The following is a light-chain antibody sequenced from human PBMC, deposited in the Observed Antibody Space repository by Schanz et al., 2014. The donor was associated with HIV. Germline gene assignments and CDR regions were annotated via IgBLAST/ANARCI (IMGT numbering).Light chain of an antibody. Sequence: QSALTQPASVSGSPGQSITISCTGTSSDVGGYNYVSWYQQHPGKAPKLMIYDVSNRPSGVSNRFSGSKSGNTASLTISGLQAGDEADYYCAAWDDSLNGVVFGGGTKLTVL. CDR3: AAWDDSLNGVV. CDR2: DVS. CDR1: SSDVGGYNY. J-gene: IGLJ2*01. V-gene: IGLV2-14*03.